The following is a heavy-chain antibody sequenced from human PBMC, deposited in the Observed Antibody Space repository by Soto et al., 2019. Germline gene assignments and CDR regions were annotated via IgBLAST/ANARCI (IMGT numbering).Heavy chain of an antibody. J-gene: IGHJ6*02. V-gene: IGHV6-1*01. CDR3: SRRLKLGADYYGMDV. CDR2: TFYRSKWYY. D-gene: IGHD1-26*01. CDR1: GDSVSSTIAA. Sequence: SQTLSLTCSISGDSVSSTIAAWNWTRQSPSRGLEWLGRTFYRSKWYYDYAVSVKSRITINPDTSKNQFSLQLNSVTPEDTAVYYCSRRLKLGADYYGMDVWGQGTTVTVSS.